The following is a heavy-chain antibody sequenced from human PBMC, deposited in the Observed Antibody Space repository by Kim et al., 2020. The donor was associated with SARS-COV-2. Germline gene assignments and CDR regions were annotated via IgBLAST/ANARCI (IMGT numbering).Heavy chain of an antibody. Sequence: GGSLRLSCAASGFTFSNYWMSWVRQAPGKGLEWVANIKQDEREKYYVGSVEGRFTVSRDNAKNSLYLQMNSLRAEDTAVYYCARLVARQVLDNWGQGTLVTVSS. CDR1: GFTFSNYW. CDR2: IKQDEREK. V-gene: IGHV3-7*01. CDR3: ARLVARQVLDN. J-gene: IGHJ4*02. D-gene: IGHD2-15*01.